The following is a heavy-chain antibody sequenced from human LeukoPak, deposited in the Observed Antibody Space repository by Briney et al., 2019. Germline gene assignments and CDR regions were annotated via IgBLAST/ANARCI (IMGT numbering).Heavy chain of an antibody. Sequence: GGSLRLSCAASGFTFSDYYMSWIRQAPGKGLEWVSYISGSGSTIYYADSVKGRFTISRDNAKNSLYLQMNSLRAEDTAVYYCARGRDVAAAGPWFDPWGQGTLVTVSS. CDR2: ISGSGSTI. V-gene: IGHV3-11*01. J-gene: IGHJ5*02. CDR3: ARGRDVAAAGPWFDP. CDR1: GFTFSDYY. D-gene: IGHD6-13*01.